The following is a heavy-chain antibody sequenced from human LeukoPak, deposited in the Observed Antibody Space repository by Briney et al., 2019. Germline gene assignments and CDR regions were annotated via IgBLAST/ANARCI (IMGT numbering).Heavy chain of an antibody. CDR3: AKGYCSSTSCYSRFDP. CDR2: ISGSGGST. V-gene: IGHV3-23*01. Sequence: QTGGFLRLSCAASGFTFSSYAMSWVRQAPGKGLEWVSAISGSGGSTYHADSVKGRFTISRDNSKNTLYLQMNSLRAEDTAVYYCAKGYCSSTSCYSRFDPWGQGTLVTVSS. J-gene: IGHJ5*02. D-gene: IGHD2-2*01. CDR1: GFTFSSYA.